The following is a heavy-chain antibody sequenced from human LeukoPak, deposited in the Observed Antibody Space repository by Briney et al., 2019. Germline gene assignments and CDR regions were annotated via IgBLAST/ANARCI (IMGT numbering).Heavy chain of an antibody. CDR2: ISGSGGST. D-gene: IGHD5-18*01. V-gene: IGHV3-23*01. CDR3: AKDCTAMVMGDAFDI. CDR1: GFTFSSYA. Sequence: GGSLRPSCAASGFTFSSYAMSWVRQAPGKGLEWVSAISGSGGSTYYADSVKGRFTISRDNSKNTLYLQMNSLRAEDTAVYYCAKDCTAMVMGDAFDIWGQGTMVTVSS. J-gene: IGHJ3*02.